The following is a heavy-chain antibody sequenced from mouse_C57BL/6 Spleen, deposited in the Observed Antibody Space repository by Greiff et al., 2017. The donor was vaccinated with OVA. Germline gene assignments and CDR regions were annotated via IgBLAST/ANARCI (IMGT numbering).Heavy chain of an antibody. Sequence: ESGPGLVKPSQSLSLTCSVTGYSITSGYYWNWIRQFPGNKLEWMGYISYDGSNNYNPSLKNRISITRDTSKNQFFLKLNSVTTEDTATYYCARMSRDAMDYWGQGTSVTVSS. CDR2: ISYDGSN. CDR1: GYSITSGYY. CDR3: ARMSRDAMDY. J-gene: IGHJ4*01. V-gene: IGHV3-6*01.